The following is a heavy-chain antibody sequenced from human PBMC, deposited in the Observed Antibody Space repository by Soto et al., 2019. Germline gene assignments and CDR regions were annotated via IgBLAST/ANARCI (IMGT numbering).Heavy chain of an antibody. CDR3: ARDTGPTYCTGGSCYSRDWFDP. V-gene: IGHV1-69*08. CDR2: IIPILGIA. J-gene: IGHJ5*02. CDR1: GGTFSSYT. Sequence: QVQLVQSGAEVKKPGSSVKVSCKASGGTFSSYTISWLRQAPGQGLEWMGRIIPILGIAKYAQQFQGRVTTTAERSTSTDYRELSSLGSEEKAVYYCARDTGPTYCTGGSCYSRDWFDPWGKGTMVTVSS. D-gene: IGHD2-15*01.